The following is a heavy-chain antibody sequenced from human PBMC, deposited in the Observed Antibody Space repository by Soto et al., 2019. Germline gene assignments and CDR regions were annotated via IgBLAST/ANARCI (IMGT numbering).Heavy chain of an antibody. V-gene: IGHV3-33*01. D-gene: IGHD6-13*01. CDR1: GFTFSSYG. J-gene: IGHJ3*02. CDR3: ARDHSSWYAFDI. CDR2: IWYDGSNK. Sequence: QVQLVESGGGVVQPGRSLRLSCAASGFTFSSYGMHWVRQAPGKGLEWVAVIWYDGSNKYYADSAKGRFTISRDNSKNTLYLQMNSLRAEDTAVYYCARDHSSWYAFDIWGQGTMVTVSS.